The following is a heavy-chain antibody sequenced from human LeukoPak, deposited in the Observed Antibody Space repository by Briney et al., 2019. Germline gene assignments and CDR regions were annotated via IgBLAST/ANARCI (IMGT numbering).Heavy chain of an antibody. Sequence: GESLKISCKGSGYSFTSYWIGWVRQMPGKGLEWMGIIYPGDSDTRYSPSFQGQVTISADKSISTAYLQWSSLKASDTAMYYCARLSDYDSSGYYWDYWGQGTLATVSS. V-gene: IGHV5-51*01. J-gene: IGHJ4*02. CDR3: ARLSDYDSSGYYWDY. CDR1: GYSFTSYW. CDR2: IYPGDSDT. D-gene: IGHD3-22*01.